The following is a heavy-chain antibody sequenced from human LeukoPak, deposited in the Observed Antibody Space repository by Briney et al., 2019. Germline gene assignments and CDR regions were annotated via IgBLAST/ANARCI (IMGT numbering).Heavy chain of an antibody. Sequence: SETLSLTSTVSGGSTTGGGSCWSWIRLHPGKGLEWIGNTYYSGSTHYNPSLKRRLTISVDASKNQFSLKRSSVTAADTAVYYCARDGRGGPDYWGQGTLVTVSS. V-gene: IGHV4-31*03. CDR1: GGSTTGGGSC. D-gene: IGHD6-25*01. CDR2: TYYSGST. J-gene: IGHJ4*02. CDR3: ARDGRGGPDY.